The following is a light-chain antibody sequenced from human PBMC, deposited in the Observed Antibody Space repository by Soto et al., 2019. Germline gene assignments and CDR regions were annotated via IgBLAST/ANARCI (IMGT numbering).Light chain of an antibody. CDR3: QQYHSHPLT. CDR2: KAS. J-gene: IGKJ4*01. Sequence: DIQMTQSTSTLSAAVGDRVTITCRASESISSWLAWYQQKPGKAPSLLIYKASSLEVEVPSRFSGSGSGTEFALALSSRRPYDTATYYCQQYHSHPLTFGGGTKIEIK. V-gene: IGKV1-5*03. CDR1: ESISSW.